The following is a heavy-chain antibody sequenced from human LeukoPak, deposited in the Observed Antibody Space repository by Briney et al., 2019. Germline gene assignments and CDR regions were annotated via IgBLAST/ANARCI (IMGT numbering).Heavy chain of an antibody. V-gene: IGHV3-9*01. CDR2: ISWNSGSI. CDR3: AKATYYDFWSGYPDY. J-gene: IGHJ4*02. D-gene: IGHD3-3*01. Sequence: PGGSLRLSCAASGFTFSSYSMNWVRQAPGKGLEWVSGISWNSGSIAYADSVKGRFTISRDNAKNSLYLQMNSLRAEDTALYYCAKATYYDFWSGYPDYWGQGTLVTVSS. CDR1: GFTFSSYS.